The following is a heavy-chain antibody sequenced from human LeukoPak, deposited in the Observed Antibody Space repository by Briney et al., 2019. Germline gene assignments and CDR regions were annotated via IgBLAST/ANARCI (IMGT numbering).Heavy chain of an antibody. CDR2: FDPEDGET. J-gene: IGHJ4*02. CDR1: GYTLTELS. CDR3: ATVSGSYHPFDY. V-gene: IGHV1-24*01. Sequence: ASVKVSCKVSGYTLTELSMHWVRQAPGKGLEWMGGFDPEDGETIYAQRSQGRVTMTEDTSTDTAYMELSSLRSEDTAVYYCATVSGSYHPFDYWGQGTLVTVSS. D-gene: IGHD1-26*01.